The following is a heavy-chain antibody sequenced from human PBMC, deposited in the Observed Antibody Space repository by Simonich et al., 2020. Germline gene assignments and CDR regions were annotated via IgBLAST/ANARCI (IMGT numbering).Heavy chain of an antibody. V-gene: IGHV4-38-2*01. Sequence: QVQLQESGPGLVKPSETLSLTCAVSGYSISSGYYWGWIRQPPGKGLEWIGSIYHSGSTYDNPSLKSRVTISVDTSKNQFSLKLSSVTAADTAVYYCANNKGWDWGQGTLVTVSS. CDR2: IYHSGST. CDR3: ANNKGWD. J-gene: IGHJ4*02. CDR1: GYSISSGYY. D-gene: IGHD1-26*01.